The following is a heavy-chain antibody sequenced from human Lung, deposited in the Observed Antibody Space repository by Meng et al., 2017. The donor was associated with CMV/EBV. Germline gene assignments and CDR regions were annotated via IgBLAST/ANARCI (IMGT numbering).Heavy chain of an antibody. CDR3: ARGSVGYYGMDG. CDR2: ISGSTPDK. D-gene: IGHD6-19*01. J-gene: IGHJ6*02. Sequence: GEXXKISCAASGFIFNNHAMNWVRQAPGKGLEWVSAISGSTPDKWYADSVRGRFTISRDNAKNSLYLEMSSLRAEDTAAYFCARGSVGYYGMDGWGQGTTVTVSS. CDR1: GFIFNNHA. V-gene: IGHV3-21*01.